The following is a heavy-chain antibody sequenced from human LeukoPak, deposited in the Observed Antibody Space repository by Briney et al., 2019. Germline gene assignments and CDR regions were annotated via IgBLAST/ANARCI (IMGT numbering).Heavy chain of an antibody. Sequence: ASVKVSCKASGGTFSSYAISWVRQAPGQGLEWMGGIIPIFGTANYARKFQGRVTITADESTSTAYMELSSLRSEGTAVYYCARNGAYCGGDCYSGSDYWGQGTLVTVSS. CDR2: IIPIFGTA. CDR3: ARNGAYCGGDCYSGSDY. J-gene: IGHJ4*02. CDR1: GGTFSSYA. V-gene: IGHV1-69*01. D-gene: IGHD2-21*01.